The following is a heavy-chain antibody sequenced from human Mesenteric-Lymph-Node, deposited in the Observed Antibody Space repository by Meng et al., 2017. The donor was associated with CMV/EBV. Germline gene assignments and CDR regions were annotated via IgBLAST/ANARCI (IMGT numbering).Heavy chain of an antibody. D-gene: IGHD4-11*01. CDR2: IYPGDSDT. J-gene: IGHJ4*02. V-gene: IGHV5-51*01. CDR3: ARSTTVTDFDS. Sequence: GESLKIPCKGSGYTFTNYWIGRVRQMPGKGLECMGIIYPGDSDTKYSPSFQGQVTISADKSINTAYLQWSSLQASDTAMYYCARSTTVTDFDSWGQGTLVTVSS. CDR1: GYTFTNYW.